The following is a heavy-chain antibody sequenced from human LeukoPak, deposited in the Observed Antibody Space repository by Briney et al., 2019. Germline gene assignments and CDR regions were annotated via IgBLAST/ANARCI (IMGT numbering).Heavy chain of an antibody. Sequence: SETLSLTCTVSGGSISSYYWSWIRQPAGKGLEWIGRIYTSGSTNYNPSPKSRVTMSVDTSKNQFSLKLSSVTAADTAVYYCASGHSSSWAADYWGQGTLVTVSS. CDR3: ASGHSSSWAADY. CDR2: IYTSGST. D-gene: IGHD6-13*01. J-gene: IGHJ4*02. V-gene: IGHV4-4*07. CDR1: GGSISSYY.